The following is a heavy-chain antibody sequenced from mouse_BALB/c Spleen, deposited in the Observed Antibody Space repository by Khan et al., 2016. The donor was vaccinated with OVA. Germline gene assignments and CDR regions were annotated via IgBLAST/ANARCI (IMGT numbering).Heavy chain of an antibody. V-gene: IGHV1-7*01. CDR2: INPSTDYT. D-gene: IGHD1-1*01. CDR1: GYTFTNYW. J-gene: IGHJ3*01. Sequence: QIQLVQSGAELAKPGASVKMSCKASGYTFTNYWMHWVKQRPGQGLEWIGYINPSTDYTEYNQKFKDKATLTADKSSNTAYMQLTSLTSEDSALYYCVNHGSSSAWFTYWGQGTLVTVSA. CDR3: VNHGSSSAWFTY.